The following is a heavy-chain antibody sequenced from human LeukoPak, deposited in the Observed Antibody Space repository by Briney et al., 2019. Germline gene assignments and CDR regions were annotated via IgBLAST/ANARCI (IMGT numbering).Heavy chain of an antibody. CDR3: AKYLTGTRSYFDY. V-gene: IGHV3-23*01. Sequence: PGGSLRLSCAASGFTFSSDAMSWVRQAPGKGLEWVSAISGSGGSTYYADSVKGRFTISRDNSKNTLYLQMNSLRAEDTAVYYCAKYLTGTRSYFDYWGQGTLVTVSS. J-gene: IGHJ4*02. CDR2: ISGSGGST. CDR1: GFTFSSDA. D-gene: IGHD1-7*01.